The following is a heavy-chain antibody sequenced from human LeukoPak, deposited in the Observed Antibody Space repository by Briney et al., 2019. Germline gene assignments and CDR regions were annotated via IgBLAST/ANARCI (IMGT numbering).Heavy chain of an antibody. CDR1: GGTFSSYA. D-gene: IGHD3-10*01. J-gene: IGHJ6*04. CDR2: IIPIFGTA. V-gene: IGHV1-69*06. Sequence: GSSVKVSCKASGGTFSSYAISWVRQAPGQGLEWMGGIIPIFGTANYAQKFQGRVTITADKSTSTAYMELSSLRSEDTAVYYCARAVTMVRGVITDYYYGMDVWGKGTTVTVSS. CDR3: ARAVTMVRGVITDYYYGMDV.